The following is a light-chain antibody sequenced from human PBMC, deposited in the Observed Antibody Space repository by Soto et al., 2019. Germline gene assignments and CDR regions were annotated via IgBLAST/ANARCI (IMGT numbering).Light chain of an antibody. CDR2: VNSDGSH. V-gene: IGLV4-69*01. CDR1: SGHSSYA. CDR3: QTWGTGTVV. J-gene: IGLJ2*01. Sequence: QAVLTQSPSASASLGASIKFTCTLSSGHSSYAIAWHQQQPEKGPRYLMKVNSDGSHIKGDGIPDRFSGSSSGAERYLTISSLQSEDEADYYCQTWGTGTVVFGGGTKDTVL.